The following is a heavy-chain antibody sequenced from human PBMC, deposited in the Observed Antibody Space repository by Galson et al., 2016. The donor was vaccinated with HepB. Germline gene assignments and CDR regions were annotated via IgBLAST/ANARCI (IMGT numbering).Heavy chain of an antibody. D-gene: IGHD5-24*01. CDR2: IHDDGST. Sequence: SLRLSCAASGFSVSNNYMSWVRQAPGKGLECVSVIHDDGSTNYADSVMGRFTISRDNSKNTLYLEMNRLRAEDVAVYYCARASGIQGIKGAMDVWGQGTTCAVSS. CDR1: GFSVSNNY. V-gene: IGHV3-53*01. CDR3: ARASGIQGIKGAMDV. J-gene: IGHJ6*02.